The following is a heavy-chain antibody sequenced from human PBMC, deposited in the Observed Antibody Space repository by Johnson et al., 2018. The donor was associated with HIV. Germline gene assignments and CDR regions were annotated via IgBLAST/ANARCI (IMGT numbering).Heavy chain of an antibody. J-gene: IGHJ3*02. V-gene: IGHV3-11*05. CDR1: GFTFSDYY. D-gene: IGHD6-13*01. CDR2: ISGGSAGT. Sequence: QVQLVESGGGLVKPGGSLRLSCVGSGFTFSDYYMSWVRQAPGKGLEWIAYISGGSAGTYYADSVKGRFTISRYNSKNTLYLQMNSLRAEDTAVYYCARDSSSWRPSGAFDIWGQGTMVTVSS. CDR3: ARDSSSWRPSGAFDI.